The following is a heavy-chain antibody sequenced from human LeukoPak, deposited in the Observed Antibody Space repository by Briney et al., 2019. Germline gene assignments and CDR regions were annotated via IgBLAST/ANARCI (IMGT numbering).Heavy chain of an antibody. J-gene: IGHJ6*02. CDR3: AKDLGYDILTGYYMPSLPDV. Sequence: GGSLRLSCAASGFTFSSHWMHWVRQAPGKGLGWVAVISYDGSNKYYADSVKGRFTISRDNSKNTLYLQMNSLRAEDTAVYYCAKDLGYDILTGYYMPSLPDVWGQGTTVTVSS. V-gene: IGHV3-30*18. CDR2: ISYDGSNK. D-gene: IGHD3-9*01. CDR1: GFTFSSHW.